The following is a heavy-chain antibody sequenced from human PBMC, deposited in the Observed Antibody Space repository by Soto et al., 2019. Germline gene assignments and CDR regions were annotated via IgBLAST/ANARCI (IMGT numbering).Heavy chain of an antibody. CDR2: ISWDGGST. Sequence: GGSLRLSCAASGFTFDDYTMHWVRQAPGKGLEWVSLISWDGGSTYYADSVKGRFTISRDNSKNSLYLQMNSLRTEDTALYYCXAIFGVVTLTPFDYWGQGTLVTVS. J-gene: IGHJ4*02. CDR1: GFTFDDYT. CDR3: XAIFGVVTLTPFDY. V-gene: IGHV3-43*01. D-gene: IGHD3-3*01.